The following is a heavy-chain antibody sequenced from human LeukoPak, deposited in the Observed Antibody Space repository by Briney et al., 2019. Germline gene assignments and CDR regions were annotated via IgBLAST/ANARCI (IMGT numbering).Heavy chain of an antibody. V-gene: IGHV3-21*01. CDR2: ITTSSSYT. CDR3: ARKNGLDY. J-gene: IGHJ4*02. Sequence: GGSLRLSCEASGFSFSSYNMDWVRQTPGKGLEWISSITTSSSYTFYADSVKGRFTISRDNARNSLYLQMNSLTAEDTAVYYCARKNGLDYWGQGTLVTVSS. CDR1: GFSFSSYN.